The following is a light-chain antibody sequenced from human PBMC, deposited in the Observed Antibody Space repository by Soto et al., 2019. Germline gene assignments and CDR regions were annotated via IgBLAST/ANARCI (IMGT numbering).Light chain of an antibody. Sequence: DIQMTQSPSTLSASVGDRVTITCRASQSISSWLAWYQQKPGKAPKLLIYDASSLESGVPSRFSGSGSGTEFTLTISRLQPDDLATYYRQQYNSYSWTFGQGTKVEIK. CDR3: QQYNSYSWT. V-gene: IGKV1-5*01. J-gene: IGKJ1*01. CDR1: QSISSW. CDR2: DAS.